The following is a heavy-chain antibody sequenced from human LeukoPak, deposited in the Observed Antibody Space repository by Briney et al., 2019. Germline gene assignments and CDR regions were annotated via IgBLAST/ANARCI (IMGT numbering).Heavy chain of an antibody. CDR2: MNPNSGNT. CDR1: GYTLTSYD. CDR3: ARQRDSFDI. J-gene: IGHJ3*02. D-gene: IGHD3-22*01. Sequence: ASVKVSCKASGYTLTSYDINWVRQATGQGLEWMGWMNPNSGNTDYAQKFQGRVTITRSTSMSTAYKELGSLRSEDTAVYYCARQRDSFDIWGQGTTVTVSS. V-gene: IGHV1-8*03.